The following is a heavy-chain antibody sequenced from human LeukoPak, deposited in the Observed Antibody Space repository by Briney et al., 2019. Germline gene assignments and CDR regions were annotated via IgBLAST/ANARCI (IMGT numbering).Heavy chain of an antibody. CDR3: ARHTKGDCSSPSCYTDY. D-gene: IGHD2-2*02. V-gene: IGHV4-34*01. Sequence: SETLSLTCAVYGGSFSGYYWSWIRQPPGKGLEWIGEINHSGSTNYNPSLKSRVTISVDTSKNQFSLKLTSVTAADTAVFYCARHTKGDCSSPSCYTDYWGQGTLVTVSS. CDR1: GGSFSGYY. J-gene: IGHJ4*02. CDR2: INHSGST.